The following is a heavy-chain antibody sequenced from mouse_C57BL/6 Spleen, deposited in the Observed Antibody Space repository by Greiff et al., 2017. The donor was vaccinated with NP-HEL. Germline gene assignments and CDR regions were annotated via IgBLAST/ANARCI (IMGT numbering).Heavy chain of an antibody. CDR2: IWTGGGT. V-gene: IGHV2-9-1*01. CDR1: GFSLTSYA. J-gene: IGHJ1*03. D-gene: IGHD1-1*01. CDR3: ARNYITTVVATGYFDV. Sequence: QVQLKESGPGLVAPSQCLSITCTVSGFSLTSYAISWVRQPPGKGLEWLGVIWTGGGTNYNSALKSRLSISKDNSKSQVFLKMNSLQTDDTARYYCARNYITTVVATGYFDVWGTGTTVTVSS.